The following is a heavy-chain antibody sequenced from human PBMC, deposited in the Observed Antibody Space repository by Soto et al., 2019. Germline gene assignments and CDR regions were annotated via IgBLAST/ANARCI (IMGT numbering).Heavy chain of an antibody. D-gene: IGHD4-17*01. V-gene: IGHV4-4*07. CDR2: IHSTRSP. CDR1: GDSVSKYY. CDR3: ARSPAYGDYANLDT. Sequence: SETLSLTCTVSGDSVSKYYWNWIRQPAGKGLEWIGRIHSTRSPNYNPSLKSRVTMSVDTSKNQFSLKLNLTSVTAADTAVYYCARSPAYGDYANLDTWGQGTRVTVSS. J-gene: IGHJ5*02.